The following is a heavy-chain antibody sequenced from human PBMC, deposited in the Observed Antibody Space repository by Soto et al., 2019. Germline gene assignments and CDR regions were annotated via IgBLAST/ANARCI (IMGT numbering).Heavy chain of an antibody. CDR3: ARGGGLCSGGSCYPLTFDY. Sequence: PSETLSLTCTVSGGYISSYYWSWIRQPPGKGLEWIGYIYYSGSTNYNPSLKSRVTISVDTSKNQFSLKLSSVTAADTAVYYCARGGGLCSGGSCYPLTFDYWGQGTLVTVSS. J-gene: IGHJ4*02. V-gene: IGHV4-59*01. CDR1: GGYISSYY. D-gene: IGHD2-15*01. CDR2: IYYSGST.